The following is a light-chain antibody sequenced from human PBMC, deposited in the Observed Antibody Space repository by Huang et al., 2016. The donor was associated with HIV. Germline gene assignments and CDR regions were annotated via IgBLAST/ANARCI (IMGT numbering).Light chain of an antibody. V-gene: IGKV1-27*01. Sequence: DIRMTQSPSSLSASVGDRVTIPCRASQDINNYLAWYQQKPGRVPDLLIHTASILHSGVPSRFSGSGSGTNFTLSISSLRPEDVATYYCLKYNAAPRTFGQGTKVEIK. CDR1: QDINNY. CDR2: TAS. J-gene: IGKJ1*01. CDR3: LKYNAAPRT.